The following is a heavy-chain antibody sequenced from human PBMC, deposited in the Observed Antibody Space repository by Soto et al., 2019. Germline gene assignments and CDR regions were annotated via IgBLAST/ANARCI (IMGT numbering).Heavy chain of an antibody. Sequence: QITLKESGPTLVKPTQTLTLTCTFSGFSLSTSGVGVGWIRQPPGKALEWLALIYWDDDKRYSPSLKSRLTITKDTSKNQVVLTRTNMDPVDTATYYCAHSNGGHLATIWGGGWFDPWGQGTLLTVSS. CDR1: GFSLSTSGVG. CDR3: AHSNGGHLATIWGGGWFDP. V-gene: IGHV2-5*02. D-gene: IGHD5-12*01. CDR2: IYWDDDK. J-gene: IGHJ5*02.